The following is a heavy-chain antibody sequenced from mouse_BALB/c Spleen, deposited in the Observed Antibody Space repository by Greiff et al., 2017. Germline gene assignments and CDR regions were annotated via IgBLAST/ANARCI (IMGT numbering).Heavy chain of an antibody. J-gene: IGHJ2*01. D-gene: IGHD2-3*01. CDR3: ARVIYDGYYFDY. Sequence: EVQLQQSGGGLVQPGGSRKLSCAASGFTFSSFGMHWVRQAPEKGLEWVAYISSGSSTIYYADTVKGRFTISRDNPKNTLFLQMTSLRSEDTAIYYCARVIYDGYYFDYWGQGTTLTVSS. V-gene: IGHV5-17*02. CDR2: ISSGSSTI. CDR1: GFTFSSFG.